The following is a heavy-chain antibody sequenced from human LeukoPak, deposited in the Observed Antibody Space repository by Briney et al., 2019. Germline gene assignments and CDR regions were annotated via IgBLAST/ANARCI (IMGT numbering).Heavy chain of an antibody. Sequence: SETPSLTCAVSGGSISSSNWWSWVRQPPGKGLEWIGEIYHSGSTNYNPSLKSRVTISVDKSKNQFSLKLSSVTAADTAVYYCASLSSGAGAFDIWGQGTMVTVSS. J-gene: IGHJ3*02. V-gene: IGHV4-4*02. CDR3: ASLSSGAGAFDI. CDR2: IYHSGST. CDR1: GGSISSSNW. D-gene: IGHD6-19*01.